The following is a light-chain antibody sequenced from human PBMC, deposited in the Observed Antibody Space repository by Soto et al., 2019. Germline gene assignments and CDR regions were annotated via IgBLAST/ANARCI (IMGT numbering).Light chain of an antibody. CDR2: DAY. CDR3: QQSYSIALT. J-gene: IGKJ4*01. CDR1: QSISSY. V-gene: IGKV1-39*01. Sequence: DIQMTQSPSSLSASVGDRVTITCRASQSISSYLNWYQQKPGKAPKLLIYDAYSLPSGVPSRFSGSGSGTDFTLTISSLQPEDFASYYCQQSYSIALTFGGGTKVEIK.